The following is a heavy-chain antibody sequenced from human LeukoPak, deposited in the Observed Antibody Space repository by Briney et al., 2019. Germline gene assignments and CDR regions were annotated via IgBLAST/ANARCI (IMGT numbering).Heavy chain of an antibody. Sequence: PGESLRLSCAASGFIFSTYIMSWVRQAPGKGLEWVSSISSSGGSTYYADSVKGRFTISRDNSKNTLYLQVNSLRAEDTAVYYCAKAAVYHDSCPDSWGQGTLVTVSS. CDR1: GFIFSTYI. CDR3: AKAAVYHDSCPDS. J-gene: IGHJ4*02. CDR2: ISSSGGST. D-gene: IGHD5/OR15-5a*01. V-gene: IGHV3-23*01.